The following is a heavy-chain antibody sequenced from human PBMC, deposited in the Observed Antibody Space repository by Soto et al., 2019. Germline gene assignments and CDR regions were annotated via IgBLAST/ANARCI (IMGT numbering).Heavy chain of an antibody. D-gene: IGHD2-21*01. V-gene: IGHV1-69*01. CDR1: GGTFSSYA. Sequence: QVQLVQSGAEVKKPGSSVKVSCKASGGTFSSYAISWVRQAPGQGLEWMGGIIPIFGTANYAQKFQGRVTITSDESTSTASLVLSRLRSEDTAVYYCASSEMACCGGEGSCDYCMDGRGQGTTVIFAS. CDR2: IIPIFGTA. CDR3: ASSEMACCGGEGSCDYCMDG. J-gene: IGHJ6*02.